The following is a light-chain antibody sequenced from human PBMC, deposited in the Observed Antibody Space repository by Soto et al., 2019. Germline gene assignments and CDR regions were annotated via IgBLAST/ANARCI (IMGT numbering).Light chain of an antibody. CDR1: SSDIGSHNF. J-gene: IGLJ3*02. Sequence: QSALTQPASVSGSPGQSITISCTGTSSDIGSHNFVSWHQQHPGKAPKFIIYGVSNRPSGVSNRFSGSKSGNTASLTISGRQADDEADYYCSSYTSTYIWVFGGGTKLPVL. V-gene: IGLV2-14*01. CDR3: SSYTSTYIWV. CDR2: GVS.